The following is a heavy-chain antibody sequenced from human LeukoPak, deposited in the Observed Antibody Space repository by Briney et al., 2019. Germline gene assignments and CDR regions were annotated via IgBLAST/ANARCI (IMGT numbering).Heavy chain of an antibody. CDR1: GGSISSGGYY. CDR2: IYHSGST. Sequence: PSETLSLTCTVSGGSISSGGYYWSWIRQPPGKGLEWIGYIYHSGSTYYNPSLKSRVTVSVDRSKNQFSLKVSSVTAADTAIYYCARDLSFDWFPYYFDYWGQGTLVTVSS. D-gene: IGHD3-9*01. CDR3: ARDLSFDWFPYYFDY. V-gene: IGHV4-30-2*01. J-gene: IGHJ4*02.